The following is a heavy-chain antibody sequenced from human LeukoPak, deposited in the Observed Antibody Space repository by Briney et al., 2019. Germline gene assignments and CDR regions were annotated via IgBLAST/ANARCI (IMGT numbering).Heavy chain of an antibody. CDR2: VYRSESA. CDR1: GGSISSSSYY. CDR3: ARANPPSPGGRWPD. Sequence: SETLSLTCTVSGGSISSSSYYWGWFRQPPGKGLEWIGSVYRSESAYYNPSPKSRLLVSVDTSNNQFSLKLNFVTVADTAMYYCARANPPSPGGRWPDWGQGTQVIVSS. D-gene: IGHD5-24*01. V-gene: IGHV4-39*07. J-gene: IGHJ4*02.